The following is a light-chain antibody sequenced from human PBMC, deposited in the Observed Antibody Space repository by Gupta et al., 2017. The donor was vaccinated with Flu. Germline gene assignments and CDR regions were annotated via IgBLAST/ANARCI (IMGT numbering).Light chain of an antibody. Sequence: IQMTQSPSNLSASVGDRVPITCLASQSFSNWLAWSQQKPGKAPKLLIYKASNLESGVPSRFSGSRSGTEYTLTITSLQPDDFATYYYRQDDTYPLTFGGGTKVEIK. J-gene: IGKJ4*01. CDR2: KAS. V-gene: IGKV1-5*03. CDR3: RQDDTYPLT. CDR1: QSFSNW.